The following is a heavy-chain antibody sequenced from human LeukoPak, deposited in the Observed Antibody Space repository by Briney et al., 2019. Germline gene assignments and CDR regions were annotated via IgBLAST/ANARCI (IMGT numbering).Heavy chain of an antibody. D-gene: IGHD6-6*01. Sequence: SETLSLTCTISGDSFGSYHWNWIRQSAGKGLERIGRIYASGPTHYDPSFNSRVTMSVDTSKNQFSLKLTYVTAADTALYYCARGDSGGATRFDYWGQGILVTVSS. CDR1: GDSFGSYH. J-gene: IGHJ4*02. CDR3: ARGDSGGATRFDY. V-gene: IGHV4-4*07. CDR2: IYASGPT.